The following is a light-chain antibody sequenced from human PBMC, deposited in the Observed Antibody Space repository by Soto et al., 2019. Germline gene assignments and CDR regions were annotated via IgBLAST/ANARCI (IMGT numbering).Light chain of an antibody. CDR2: DVS. V-gene: IGKV3-11*01. J-gene: IGKJ1*01. CDR3: QQRSNWPRT. CDR1: QSISSK. Sequence: DIVMTQSPATLSVSPGERATLSCRASQSISSKLAWYQQKPGQAPRLLIYDVSNRATGIPARFSGSGSGTDFTLTISSLEPEDFAVYYCQQRSNWPRTFGQGTKVDIK.